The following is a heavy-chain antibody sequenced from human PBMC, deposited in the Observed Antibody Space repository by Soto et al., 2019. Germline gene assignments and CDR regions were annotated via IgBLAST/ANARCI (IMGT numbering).Heavy chain of an antibody. CDR3: AKGGRYTYNYNGFDA. CDR2: RKQDGSET. J-gene: IGHJ5*01. V-gene: IGHV3-7*01. CDR1: GFTFSSYW. D-gene: IGHD3-16*02. Sequence: GGSLRLTCAASGFTFSSYWMSWVRQAPGEGLEWVANRKQDGSETYYVDSVKGRFTISKDNPKNSLSLQVNDLRAEDTAVYYCAKGGRYTYNYNGFDAWGQGTLVTVSS.